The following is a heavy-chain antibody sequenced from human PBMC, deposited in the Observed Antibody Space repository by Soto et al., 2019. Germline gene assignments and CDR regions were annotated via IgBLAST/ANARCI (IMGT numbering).Heavy chain of an antibody. CDR3: ARDKQGSLWFGESTAEYFQH. V-gene: IGHV1-18*01. J-gene: IGHJ1*01. D-gene: IGHD3-10*01. CDR1: GYTFTSYG. CDR2: ISAYNGNT. Sequence: ASVKVSCKASGYTFTSYGISWVRQAPGQGLEWMGWISAYNGNTNYAQKLQGRVTMTTDTSTSTAYMELRSLRSDDTAVYYCARDKQGSLWFGESTAEYFQHWGQGTLVTVSS.